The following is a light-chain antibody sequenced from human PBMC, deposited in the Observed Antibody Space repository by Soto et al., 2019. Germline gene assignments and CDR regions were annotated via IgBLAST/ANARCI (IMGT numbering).Light chain of an antibody. CDR1: QSVSSE. V-gene: IGKV3-11*01. CDR3: QQRHAWPRT. CDR2: EAS. Sequence: EIVLTQSPATLSLSPGERATLSCRASQSVSSELAWDQHKPGQAPRLLICEASNRATGISARFIGSGSGTVFTLTISSLEPEDSAVYYCQQRHAWPRTFGQGTKLEI. J-gene: IGKJ2*01.